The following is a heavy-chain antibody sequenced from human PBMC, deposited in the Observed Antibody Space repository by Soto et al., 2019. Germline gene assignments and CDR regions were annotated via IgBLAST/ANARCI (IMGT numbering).Heavy chain of an antibody. Sequence: SETLSLTCSVSVGSISSGPYYWSWIRQHPGKGLEWIGYTYYSGSTYYNPSLKSRVTISLNTSKNQFSLKLSSVTAADTAVYYCARVLFYGSGSSSSYYFDYWGQGTLVTV. V-gene: IGHV4-31*03. CDR1: VGSISSGPYY. D-gene: IGHD3-10*01. CDR3: ARVLFYGSGSSSSYYFDY. CDR2: TYYSGST. J-gene: IGHJ4*02.